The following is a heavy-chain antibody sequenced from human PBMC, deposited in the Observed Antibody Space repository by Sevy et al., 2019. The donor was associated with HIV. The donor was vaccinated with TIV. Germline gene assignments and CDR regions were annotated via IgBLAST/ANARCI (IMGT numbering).Heavy chain of an antibody. CDR3: ATAREYYSDNSGYLDY. D-gene: IGHD3-22*01. CDR2: FDPDDGET. CDR1: GYTLSELS. V-gene: IGHV1-24*01. J-gene: IGHJ4*02. Sequence: ASVKVSCKDSGYTLSELSMHWVRQPPGKGLEWMGRFDPDDGETIYAQRFQGRVTMTEDTSADTAYMELSSLRSEDTAMYYCATAREYYSDNSGYLDYWGQGTPVTVSS.